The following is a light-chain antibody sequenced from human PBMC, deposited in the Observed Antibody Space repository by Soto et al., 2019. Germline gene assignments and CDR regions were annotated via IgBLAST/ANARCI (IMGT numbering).Light chain of an antibody. CDR3: LQPNSYPYT. J-gene: IGKJ2*01. Sequence: DIQMTQSPSSLSASVGDRVTITCRARQGLRIDLGWYQQKPRKHPKRLIYASSTLPSGDPTRFIVGGSGTAFPLTIGIRQPEELRTYYWLQPNSYPYTFGQGTKLQIK. V-gene: IGKV1-17*01. CDR2: ASS. CDR1: QGLRID.